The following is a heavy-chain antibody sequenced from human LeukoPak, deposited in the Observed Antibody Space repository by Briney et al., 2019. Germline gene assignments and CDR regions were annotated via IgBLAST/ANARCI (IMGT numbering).Heavy chain of an antibody. CDR2: VNPNCGHT. V-gene: IGHV1-8*01. J-gene: IGHJ4*02. D-gene: IGHD2-15*01. Sequence: GASVKVSCKASGYTFTSYDVNWVRQGTGQGLEWMGWVNPNCGHTGYAQKFQGRVTMTTNTSISTAYMELSSLRSEDTAVYYCARGAPGSYCSGGSCPYFDYWGQGTLVSVSS. CDR3: ARGAPGSYCSGGSCPYFDY. CDR1: GYTFTSYD.